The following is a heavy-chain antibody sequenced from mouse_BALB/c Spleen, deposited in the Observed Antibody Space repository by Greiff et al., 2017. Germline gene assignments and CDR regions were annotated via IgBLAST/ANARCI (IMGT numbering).Heavy chain of an antibody. V-gene: IGHV1S135*01. CDR1: GYSFTGYN. CDR2: IGPYDGGT. CDR3: ARGSGFDY. Sequence: VQLQQSGPELEQPGASVSISCKASGYSFTGYNMNWVQQSNGKSLEWIGNIGPYDGGTSYNQKFKSKATLTVDKTSNAAYMQLKSQTTENAAVYYCARGSGFDYWGQGTTLTVSS. D-gene: IGHD1-1*01. J-gene: IGHJ2*01.